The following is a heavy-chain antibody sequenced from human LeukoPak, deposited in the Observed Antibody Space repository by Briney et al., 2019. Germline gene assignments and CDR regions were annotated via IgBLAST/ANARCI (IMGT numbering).Heavy chain of an antibody. D-gene: IGHD5-24*01. CDR3: VRDGDDYNFDY. J-gene: IGHJ4*02. V-gene: IGHV3-74*01. CDR1: GFTFRNYW. CDR2: VKGDGSFT. Sequence: GGSLRLSCAASGFTFRNYWMHWVRHAPGKGLVWVSRVKGDGSFTDYADSVKGRFTISRDNAKNTLYLQMYSLRAEDTAAYYCVRDGDDYNFDYWGQGSPVTVSS.